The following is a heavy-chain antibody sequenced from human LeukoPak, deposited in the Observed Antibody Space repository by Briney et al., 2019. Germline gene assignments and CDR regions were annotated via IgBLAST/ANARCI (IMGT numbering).Heavy chain of an antibody. D-gene: IGHD3-16*02. CDR1: GGSFSGYY. J-gene: IGHJ1*01. Sequence: SETLSLICAVYGGSFSGYYWSWIRQPPGKGLEWIGEINHSGSTNYNPSLKSRVTISVDTSKNQFSLKLSSVTAADTAVYYCARGRRDYVWGSYRHEYFQHWGQGTLVTVSS. V-gene: IGHV4-34*01. CDR3: ARGRRDYVWGSYRHEYFQH. CDR2: INHSGST.